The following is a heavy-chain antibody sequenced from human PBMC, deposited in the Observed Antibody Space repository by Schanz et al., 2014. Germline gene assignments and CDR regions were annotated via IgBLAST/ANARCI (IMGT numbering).Heavy chain of an antibody. J-gene: IGHJ4*02. Sequence: QVQLQESGPGLVKPSGTLSLTCAVSGGFISSINWWSWVRQSPGTGLEWIGEINNSGSTNYNPSLKSRVTISLDSSKSQFSLTLNAVTAADTAVYYCARDERDLPRSLFVFWGQGTLVTVSS. CDR1: GGFISSINW. D-gene: IGHD2-2*01. CDR3: ARDERDLPRSLFVF. CDR2: INNSGST. V-gene: IGHV4-4*02.